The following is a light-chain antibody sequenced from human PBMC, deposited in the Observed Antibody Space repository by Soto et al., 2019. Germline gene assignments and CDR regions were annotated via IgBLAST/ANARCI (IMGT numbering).Light chain of an antibody. Sequence: QSVLTQPPSASGTPGQRVTISCSGSRSSIGSNTVNWYQHLPGTAPKLLIYSNNHRPSGVTDRFSASKTGASASLAISGLQSEDEGDYYCAAWDASLGGFYVFGTGTRSPS. CDR2: SNN. CDR1: RSSIGSNT. V-gene: IGLV1-44*01. J-gene: IGLJ1*01. CDR3: AAWDASLGGFYV.